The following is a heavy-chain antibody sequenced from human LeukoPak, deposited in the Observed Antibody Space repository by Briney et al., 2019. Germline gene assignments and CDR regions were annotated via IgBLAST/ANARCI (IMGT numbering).Heavy chain of an antibody. CDR3: ARGGSGYSYGKIDS. CDR1: GFTFSNYW. V-gene: IGHV3-7*01. CDR2: IKQDGSET. D-gene: IGHD5-18*01. J-gene: IGHJ4*02. Sequence: GGSLRLSCAASGFTFSNYWINWVRQGPGKGREWVANIKQDGSETYCVDSVKGRFTISRDNAKNSLYLQMNSLRDEDTAVYYCARGGSGYSYGKIDSWGQGILVTVSS.